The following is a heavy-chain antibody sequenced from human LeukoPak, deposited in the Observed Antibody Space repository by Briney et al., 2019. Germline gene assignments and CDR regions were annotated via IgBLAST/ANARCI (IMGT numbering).Heavy chain of an antibody. V-gene: IGHV1-18*01. D-gene: IGHD6-6*01. CDR1: GYTFTSYG. CDR3: ARSIAARQYYYYYGMDV. Sequence: ASVKVSCKASGYTFTSYGISWVRQAPGQGLEWMGWISAYNGNTNYAQMLQGRVTMTTDTSTSTAYMELRSLRSDDTAVYYCARSIAARQYYYYYGMDVWGQGTTVTVSS. CDR2: ISAYNGNT. J-gene: IGHJ6*02.